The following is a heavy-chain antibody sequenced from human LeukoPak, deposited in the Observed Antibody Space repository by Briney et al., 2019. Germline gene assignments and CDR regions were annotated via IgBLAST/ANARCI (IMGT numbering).Heavy chain of an antibody. Sequence: GRSLRLSCAASGFTFSSYAMHWVRQAPGKGLEWVAVISYDGSNKYYADSVKGRFTISRDNAKNSLYLQMNSLRAEDTALYYCARGLCGGDCYDYWGQGTLVTVSS. CDR1: GFTFSSYA. D-gene: IGHD2-21*02. CDR2: ISYDGSNK. CDR3: ARGLCGGDCYDY. J-gene: IGHJ4*02. V-gene: IGHV3-30-3*01.